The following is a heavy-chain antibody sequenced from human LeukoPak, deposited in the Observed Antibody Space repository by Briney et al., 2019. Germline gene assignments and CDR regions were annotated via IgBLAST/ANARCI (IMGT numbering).Heavy chain of an antibody. D-gene: IGHD3-10*01. CDR1: GFTFSDNY. CDR2: ISSSGSYT. CDR3: ARARGAGPGGYWDY. Sequence: GGSLRLSCVASGFTFSDNYMSWIRQAPGEGLEWVSYISSSGSYTNYAHTVKGRFTISKNNAKNSPYLQMKRLRAEDTAVYYWARARGAGPGGYWDYWGQGTLVTVSS. J-gene: IGHJ4*02. V-gene: IGHV3-11*06.